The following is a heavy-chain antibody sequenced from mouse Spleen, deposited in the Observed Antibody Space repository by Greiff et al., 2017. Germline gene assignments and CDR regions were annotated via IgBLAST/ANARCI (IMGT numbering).Heavy chain of an antibody. CDR2: ILPGSGTT. Sequence: VHLVESGAELMKPGASVKLSCKATGYTFTGYWIEWVKQRPGHGLEWIGEILPGSGTTNYNEKFKGKATFTADPSSDTAYMQLSSLTSEDSAVYYCARSSYDYIYAMDYWGQGTSVTVSS. CDR1: GYTFTGYW. CDR3: ARSSYDYIYAMDY. J-gene: IGHJ4*01. V-gene: IGHV1-9*01. D-gene: IGHD2-4*01.